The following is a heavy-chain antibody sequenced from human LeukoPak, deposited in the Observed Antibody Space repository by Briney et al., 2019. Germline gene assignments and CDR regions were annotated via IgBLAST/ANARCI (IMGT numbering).Heavy chain of an antibody. V-gene: IGHV1-2*02. CDR2: INPNSGGT. CDR3: ARGYPYYYDSSGYYDDDY. CDR1: GYTFTGYY. J-gene: IGHJ4*02. Sequence: GASVKASCKASGYTFTGYYMHWVRQAPGQGLEWMGWINPNSGGTNYAQKFQGRVTMTRDTSISTAYMELSRLRSDDTAVYYCARGYPYYYDSSGYYDDDYWGQGTLVTVSS. D-gene: IGHD3-22*01.